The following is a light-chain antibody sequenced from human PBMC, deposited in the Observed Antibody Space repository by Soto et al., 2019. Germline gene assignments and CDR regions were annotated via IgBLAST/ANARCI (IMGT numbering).Light chain of an antibody. CDR1: SSNIGSNY. CDR3: AAWDDSLRGRV. V-gene: IGLV1-47*01. J-gene: IGLJ2*01. Sequence: QSVLTQPPSASGTPGQRVTISCSGSSSNIGSNYVYWYQQLPGTAPKLLIYRNNHRPSGVPDRFSGSKSGTSASLAISGLRSEDEADYYCAAWDDSLRGRVFGGGTKLTVL. CDR2: RNN.